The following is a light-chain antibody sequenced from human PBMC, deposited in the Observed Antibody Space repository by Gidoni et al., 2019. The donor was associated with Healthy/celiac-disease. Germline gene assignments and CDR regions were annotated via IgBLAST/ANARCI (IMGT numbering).Light chain of an antibody. Sequence: IVMTQSPATLSVSPGERATLSCRASQSVSSNLAWYQQKPGQAPRLLIYGASTRATGIPASFSGSGSGTEFTLTISSLQSEDFAVYYCQQYNNWPPTFGQGTKVEIK. J-gene: IGKJ1*01. V-gene: IGKV3-15*01. CDR3: QQYNNWPPT. CDR2: GAS. CDR1: QSVSSN.